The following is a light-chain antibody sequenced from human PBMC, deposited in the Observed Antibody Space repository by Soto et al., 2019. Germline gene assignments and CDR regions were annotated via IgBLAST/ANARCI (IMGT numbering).Light chain of an antibody. CDR3: QQYNNWPPIT. Sequence: EIVMTQSPATLSVSPGERATLSCRASQSVSSTLAWYQQKPGQAHRLLIYGASTRSTGIPARFSGSGSGAEFTLTISSLQYEDCAVYFCQQYNNWPPITCGQGTRLEI. J-gene: IGKJ5*01. CDR2: GAS. V-gene: IGKV3-15*01. CDR1: QSVSST.